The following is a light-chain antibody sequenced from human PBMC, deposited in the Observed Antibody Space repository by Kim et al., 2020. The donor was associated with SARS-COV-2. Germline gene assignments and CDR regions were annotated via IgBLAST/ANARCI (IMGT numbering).Light chain of an antibody. J-gene: IGLJ3*02. CDR1: SSDVGGYNY. Sequence: PGQSITISCTGTSSDVGGYNYVSWYQQHPGKAPKLMIYDVSNRPSGVSNRFSGSKSGNTASLTISGLQAEDEADYYCSLYTSSSWVFGGGTQLTVL. CDR3: SLYTSSSWV. V-gene: IGLV2-14*03. CDR2: DVS.